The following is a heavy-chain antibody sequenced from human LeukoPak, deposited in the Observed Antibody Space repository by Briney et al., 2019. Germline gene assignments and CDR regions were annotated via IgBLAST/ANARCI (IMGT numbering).Heavy chain of an antibody. Sequence: GGSLRLSCAASGFTFSSDWMSWVRQAPGKGLEWVANIKQDGSEKYYVDSVKGRFTISRDNAKNSLYLQMNSLRAEDTAVYYCARGGSSWYVYWGQGTLVTISS. CDR3: ARGGSSWYVY. CDR2: IKQDGSEK. J-gene: IGHJ4*02. CDR1: GFTFSSDW. D-gene: IGHD6-13*01. V-gene: IGHV3-7*01.